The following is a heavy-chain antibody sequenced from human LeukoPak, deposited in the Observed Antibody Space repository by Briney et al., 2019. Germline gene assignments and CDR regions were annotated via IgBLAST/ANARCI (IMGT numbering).Heavy chain of an antibody. J-gene: IGHJ4*02. Sequence: GGSLRLSCAASGFTFSSYSMNWFRQAPGKGLEWVSSVSSSSSYIYYADSVKGRFTISRDNAKNSLYLQMYSLRAQDMAVYYCARAPQNYYFDSSGYYLDYGGQGTLVTVSS. CDR3: ARAPQNYYFDSSGYYLDY. V-gene: IGHV3-21*01. CDR1: GFTFSSYS. D-gene: IGHD3-22*01. CDR2: VSSSSSYI.